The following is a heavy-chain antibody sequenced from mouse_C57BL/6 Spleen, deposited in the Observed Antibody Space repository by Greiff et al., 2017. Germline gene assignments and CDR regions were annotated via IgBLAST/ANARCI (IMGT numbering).Heavy chain of an antibody. J-gene: IGHJ4*01. CDR1: GFTFSDYG. V-gene: IGHV5-17*01. CDR3: ARRGYYGSSSYYYAMDY. Sequence: EVKLVESGGGLVKPGGSLKLSCAASGFTFSDYGMHWVRQAPEKGLEWVAYISSGSSTIYYADTVKGRFTISRDNAKNTLFLQMTRLRSEDTAMYYCARRGYYGSSSYYYAMDYWGQGTSVTVSS. D-gene: IGHD1-1*01. CDR2: ISSGSSTI.